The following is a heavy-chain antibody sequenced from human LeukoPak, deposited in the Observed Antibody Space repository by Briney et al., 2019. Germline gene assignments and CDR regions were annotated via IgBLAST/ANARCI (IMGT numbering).Heavy chain of an antibody. CDR3: ARDAEYYGSGSYYKSPLRY. CDR1: GYTFSKYY. D-gene: IGHD3-10*01. V-gene: IGHV1-46*01. Sequence: ASVKVSCKASGYTFSKYYMHWVRQAPGQGLEWMGIINPSGGSTSYAQRFQGRVTMTRDTSTSTVYMELSSLRSEDTALYYCARDAEYYGSGSYYKSPLRYWGQGTLVTVSS. CDR2: INPSGGST. J-gene: IGHJ4*02.